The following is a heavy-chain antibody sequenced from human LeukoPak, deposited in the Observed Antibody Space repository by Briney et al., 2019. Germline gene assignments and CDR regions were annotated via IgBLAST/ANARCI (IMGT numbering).Heavy chain of an antibody. J-gene: IGHJ4*02. CDR1: GGSIITSGYY. D-gene: IGHD1-26*01. CDR3: ARDDGSSGVDY. Sequence: PSETLSLTCTVSGGSIITSGYYWSWIRQPPGKGLEWIGYIYHSGSTYYNPSLKSRVTISIDRSKDQFSLKLGSVTAADTAVYYCARDDGSSGVDYWGQGTLVTVSS. V-gene: IGHV4-30-2*01. CDR2: IYHSGST.